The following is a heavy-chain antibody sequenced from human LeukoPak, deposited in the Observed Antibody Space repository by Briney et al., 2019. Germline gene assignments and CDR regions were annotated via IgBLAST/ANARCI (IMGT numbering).Heavy chain of an antibody. CDR2: ISSTSSYI. V-gene: IGHV3-21*06. D-gene: IGHD3-10*01. Sequence: GGSLRLSCAASGFTFSSYSMNWVRQAPGKGLEWVSFISSTSSYINYADSVKGRFTISRDNAKNSVSLYMNSLRAEDSAVYYCARPGITAFDIWGQGTMVTVSS. J-gene: IGHJ3*02. CDR3: ARPGITAFDI. CDR1: GFTFSSYS.